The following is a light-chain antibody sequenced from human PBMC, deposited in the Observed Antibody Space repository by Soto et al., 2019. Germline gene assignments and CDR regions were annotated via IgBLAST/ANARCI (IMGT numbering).Light chain of an antibody. CDR2: ATS. CDR3: QQYENYWT. J-gene: IGKJ1*01. CDR1: QSMSTY. V-gene: IGKV1-39*01. Sequence: DIQMTQSPSTLSASVGDRVTITCRASQSMSTYLNWYQQKPGKAPKLLIYATSSLQSGVPSRFSGSGSGTDFTLTISHLQPDDSATYYCQQYENYWTFGQGTKVDIK.